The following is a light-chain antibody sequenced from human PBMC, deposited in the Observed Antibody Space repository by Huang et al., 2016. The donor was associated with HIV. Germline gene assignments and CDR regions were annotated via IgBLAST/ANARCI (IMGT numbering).Light chain of an antibody. V-gene: IGKV3-15*01. J-gene: IGKJ4*01. CDR2: GAS. CDR1: QSVRTK. Sequence: EIVMTQSPATLSASPGERATLSCRASQSVRTKLAWYQQKPGQAPRLLIYGASTRATGIPARFSCSGSGTEFTLTINSLQSEDFAVYYCQQYSEWPPLTFGGGTKVDIK. CDR3: QQYSEWPPLT.